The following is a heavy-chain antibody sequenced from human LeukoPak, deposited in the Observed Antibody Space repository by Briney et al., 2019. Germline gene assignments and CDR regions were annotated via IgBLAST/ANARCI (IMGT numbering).Heavy chain of an antibody. CDR2: ISYDGSNK. Sequence: GGSLRLSCAASGFSFSSYAMQWVRQAPGKGLEWVAVISYDGSNKYYADSVKGRFTISRDNSKNTLYLQMNSLRAEDTAVYYCARDGVAAAGAFDYWGQGTLVTVSS. J-gene: IGHJ4*02. CDR1: GFSFSSYA. V-gene: IGHV3-30*01. D-gene: IGHD6-13*01. CDR3: ARDGVAAAGAFDY.